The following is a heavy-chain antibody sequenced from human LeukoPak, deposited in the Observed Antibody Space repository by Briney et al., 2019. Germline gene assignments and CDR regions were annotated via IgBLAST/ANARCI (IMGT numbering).Heavy chain of an antibody. CDR1: GGSISSGSYY. CDR2: IYTSGST. D-gene: IGHD3-10*01. CDR3: ARTQTYYGSGSYNFDY. J-gene: IGHJ4*02. Sequence: SQTLSLTCTVSGGSISSGSYYWSWIRQPAGKGLEWIGRIYTSGSTNYNPSLKSRVTISVDTSKNQSSLKLSSVTAADTAVYYCARTQTYYGSGSYNFDYWGQGTLVTVSS. V-gene: IGHV4-61*02.